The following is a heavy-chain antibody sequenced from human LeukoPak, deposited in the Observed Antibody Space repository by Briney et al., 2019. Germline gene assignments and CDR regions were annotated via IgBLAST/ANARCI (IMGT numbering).Heavy chain of an antibody. D-gene: IGHD5-12*01. CDR2: ISSSSSYI. CDR1: GFTFSSSS. Sequence: PGGSLRLSCAASGFTFSSSSMNWVRQAPGKGLEWVSSISSSSSYIYFPDSVKGRFTISRDNAKNSLYLQMNSLRAEDTAVYYCAKAYSGYDWGYYYYMDVWGKGTTVTVSS. CDR3: AKAYSGYDWGYYYYMDV. V-gene: IGHV3-21*04. J-gene: IGHJ6*03.